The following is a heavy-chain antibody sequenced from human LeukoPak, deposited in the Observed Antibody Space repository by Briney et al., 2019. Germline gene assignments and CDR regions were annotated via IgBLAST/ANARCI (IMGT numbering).Heavy chain of an antibody. CDR2: IWYDGSNK. J-gene: IGHJ4*02. V-gene: IGHV3-33*01. CDR1: GFIFSSYG. Sequence: GGSLRLSCAASGFIFSSYGMHWVRQAPGKGLEWVALIWYDGSNKYYADSVKGRFTVSRDNSKNTLFLQMNSLRAEDTAVYYRARDGYQPLDYWGQGTLVTVSS. D-gene: IGHD6-13*01. CDR3: ARDGYQPLDY.